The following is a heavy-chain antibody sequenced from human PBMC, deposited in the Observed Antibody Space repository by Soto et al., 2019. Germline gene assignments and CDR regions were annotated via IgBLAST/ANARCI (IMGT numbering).Heavy chain of an antibody. CDR2: IYYSGVT. CDR1: GGSISIGGYY. Sequence: QVQLLESGPGLVKPSHTLSLTCTVSGGSISIGGYYSSWIRLHPRKGLEWICDIYYSGVTYYSPSLKSRVTISIDTSKNQSSLKLSSVTAADTAVYYCAGGVLYWRQGTLVTVSS. CDR3: AGGVLY. V-gene: IGHV4-31*03. J-gene: IGHJ4*02.